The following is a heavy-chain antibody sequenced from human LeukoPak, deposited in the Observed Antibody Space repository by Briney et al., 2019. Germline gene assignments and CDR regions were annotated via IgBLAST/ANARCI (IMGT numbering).Heavy chain of an antibody. J-gene: IGHJ3*02. CDR2: INHSGST. Sequence: SETLSLTCAVYGGSFSGYYWSWIRQPPGKGLEWIGEINHSGSTNYNPSLKSRVTISVDTSKNQFSLKLSSVTAADTAVYYCARVSGITMIVVVQSDGFDIWGQGTMVSVSS. V-gene: IGHV4-34*01. CDR3: ARVSGITMIVVVQSDGFDI. CDR1: GGSFSGYY. D-gene: IGHD3-22*01.